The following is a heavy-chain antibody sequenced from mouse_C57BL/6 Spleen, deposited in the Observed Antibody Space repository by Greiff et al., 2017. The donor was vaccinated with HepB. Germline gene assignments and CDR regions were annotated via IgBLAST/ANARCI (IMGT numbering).Heavy chain of an antibody. CDR3: ARQTGTRGFDY. V-gene: IGHV1-52*01. CDR2: IDPSDSET. CDR1: GYTFTSYW. D-gene: IGHD4-1*01. Sequence: QVQLQQPGAELVRPGSSVKLSCKASGYTFTSYWMHWVKQRPIQGLEWIGNIDPSDSETHYNQKFKDKATLTVDKSSSTAYMQLSSLTSEDSAVYYCARQTGTRGFDYWGQGTTLTVSS. J-gene: IGHJ2*01.